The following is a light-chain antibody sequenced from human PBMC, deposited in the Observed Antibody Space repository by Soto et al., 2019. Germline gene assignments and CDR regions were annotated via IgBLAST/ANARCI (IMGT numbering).Light chain of an antibody. J-gene: IGKJ5*01. CDR3: QQRSNWPPRIT. Sequence: EIVLTQSPATLSLSPGERATLSCRASQSVSSYLAWYQQKPGQAPRLLIYDASNRATGIPARFSGSGSGTDFNLPISSLEPEDFAVYYCQQRSNWPPRITFGQGTRLEIK. V-gene: IGKV3-11*01. CDR1: QSVSSY. CDR2: DAS.